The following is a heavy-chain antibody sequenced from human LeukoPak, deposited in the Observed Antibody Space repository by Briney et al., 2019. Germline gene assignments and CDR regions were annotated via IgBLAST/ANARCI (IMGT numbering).Heavy chain of an antibody. CDR3: ARVYDFWNNYYYMDV. D-gene: IGHD3-3*01. J-gene: IGHJ6*03. Sequence: ASVKVSCKASGYTFTGHYMHWVRQAPGQGLEWMGWINPNSSGTNYAQKFQGRVTMTSDTSISTAYMELSRLRSDDTAVYYCARVYDFWNNYYYMDVWGKGTTVTVSS. CDR1: GYTFTGHY. CDR2: INPNSSGT. V-gene: IGHV1-2*02.